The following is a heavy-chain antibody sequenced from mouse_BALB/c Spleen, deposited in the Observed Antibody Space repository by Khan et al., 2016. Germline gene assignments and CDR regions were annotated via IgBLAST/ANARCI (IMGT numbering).Heavy chain of an antibody. V-gene: IGHV9-3*02. Sequence: QIQLVQSGPELKKPGETVKISCKASGYTFTNYGMNWVKQAPGKGLKWMGWINTNTGEPTYAEEFKGRFAFSLETSASTAYLQINNLKKEDTATYFCAEDYCGSSWFAYWGQGTLVTVSA. CDR2: INTNTGEP. J-gene: IGHJ3*01. CDR3: AEDYCGSSWFAY. D-gene: IGHD1-1*01. CDR1: GYTFTNYG.